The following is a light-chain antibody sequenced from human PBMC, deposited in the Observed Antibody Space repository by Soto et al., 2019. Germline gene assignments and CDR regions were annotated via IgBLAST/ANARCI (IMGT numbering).Light chain of an antibody. CDR2: DAS. CDR1: QSVSSTY. V-gene: IGKV3D-20*02. J-gene: IGKJ5*01. Sequence: EIVLTQSPGTLSLSPGDRATLSCRASQSVSSTYLAWYQQKPGQAPRPLIYDASSGATGIPDRFSGSGSGTDFTLTISSLESEDFAVYYCQQRSNFITFGQGTRLEIK. CDR3: QQRSNFIT.